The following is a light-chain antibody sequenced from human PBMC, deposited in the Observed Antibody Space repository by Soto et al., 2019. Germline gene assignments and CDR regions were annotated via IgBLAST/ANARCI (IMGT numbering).Light chain of an antibody. CDR2: EVS. CDR3: CSYAGSSTLV. CDR1: SSDVGSYNL. J-gene: IGLJ3*02. Sequence: QSVLTQPASVSGSPGQSITISCTGTSSDVGSYNLVSWYQQHPGKAPKLMIDEVSKRPSGVSNRFSGSKSGNTAALTISGLQAEDGADYYCCSYAGSSTLVFGGGTKLTVL. V-gene: IGLV2-23*02.